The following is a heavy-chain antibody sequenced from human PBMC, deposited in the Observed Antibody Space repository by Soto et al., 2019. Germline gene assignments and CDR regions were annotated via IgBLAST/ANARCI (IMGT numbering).Heavy chain of an antibody. CDR3: ARDANYGSGKSNFWAFDI. CDR2: THHEANT. J-gene: IGHJ3*02. D-gene: IGHD3-10*01. V-gene: IGHV4-4*02. Sequence: QVQLQESGPGLVKPSGTLSLTCVVSGGSVISSQWWTWVRQPPGKGLEWIGETHHEANTNYNPSLKSRVTIFLDKSNNQFSLKLTSVTAADTAVYYCARDANYGSGKSNFWAFDIWGQGTMVTVSS. CDR1: GGSVISSQW.